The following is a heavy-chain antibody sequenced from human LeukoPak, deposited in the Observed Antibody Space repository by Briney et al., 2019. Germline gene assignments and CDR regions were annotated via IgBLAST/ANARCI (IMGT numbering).Heavy chain of an antibody. J-gene: IGHJ6*04. CDR1: GFIVSSTY. CDR2: IDPGGST. CDR3: ARAMNGVDV. Sequence: PGGSLRLSCAASGFIVSSTYMSWVRQAPGQGLQWVSVIDPGGSTFYADSVRGRFSISRDSSKNTLYLQMSSLRAEDTAVYHCARAMNGVDVWGKGTTVTVSS. V-gene: IGHV3-53*01.